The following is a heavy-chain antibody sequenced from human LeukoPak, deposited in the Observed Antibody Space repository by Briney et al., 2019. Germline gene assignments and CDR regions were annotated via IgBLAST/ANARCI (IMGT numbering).Heavy chain of an antibody. Sequence: GASVKVSCKASGYTFTGYYMHWVRQAPGQGLEWMGWINSNSGGTHYAQKFQGRVTMTRDTSISTAYMELSRLTSDDTAVYYCARSGSGWYNDYWGQGTLVTVSS. D-gene: IGHD6-19*01. CDR1: GYTFTGYY. J-gene: IGHJ4*02. V-gene: IGHV1-2*02. CDR2: INSNSGGT. CDR3: ARSGSGWYNDY.